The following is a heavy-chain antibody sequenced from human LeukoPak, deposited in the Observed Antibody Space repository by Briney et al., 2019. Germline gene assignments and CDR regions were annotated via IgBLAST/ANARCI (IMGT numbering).Heavy chain of an antibody. V-gene: IGHV4-39*01. J-gene: IGHJ5*02. Sequence: SETLSLTCTVSGGSISSSSYYWGWIRQPPGKGLEWLGSIYYSGSTYYNPSLKSRVTISVDTSKNQFSLKLSSVTAADTAVYYCARGGRGAINSWFDPWGQGTLVTVSS. CDR1: GGSISSSSYY. CDR2: IYYSGST. D-gene: IGHD3-10*01. CDR3: ARGGRGAINSWFDP.